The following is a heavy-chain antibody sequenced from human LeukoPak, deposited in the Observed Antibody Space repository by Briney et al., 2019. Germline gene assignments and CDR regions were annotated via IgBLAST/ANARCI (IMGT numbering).Heavy chain of an antibody. Sequence: PSETLSLTCTVSGGSISSSSYYWGWIRQPPGKGLEWIGSIYYSGSTYYKPSLKSRVTISVDRSKNQFSLKLSSVTAADTAVYYCARDAGGDYARNNYYFDYWGQGTLVTVSS. CDR2: IYYSGST. D-gene: IGHD4-17*01. V-gene: IGHV4-39*07. CDR3: ARDAGGDYARNNYYFDY. J-gene: IGHJ4*02. CDR1: GGSISSSSYY.